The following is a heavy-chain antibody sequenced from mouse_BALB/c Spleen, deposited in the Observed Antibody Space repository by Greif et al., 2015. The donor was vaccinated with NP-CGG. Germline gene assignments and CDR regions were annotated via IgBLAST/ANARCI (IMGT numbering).Heavy chain of an antibody. V-gene: IGHV1-7*01. CDR2: INPSTGYT. D-gene: IGHD4-1*01. CDR3: ASQTGYYFDY. Sequence: QVQLQQPGAELAKPGASVKMSCKASGYTLTSYWMHWVKQRPGQGLEWIGYINPSTGYTEYNQKFKDKATLTADKSSSTAYMQLSSRTSEDSAVYYCASQTGYYFDYWGQGTTLTVSS. CDR1: GYTLTSYW. J-gene: IGHJ2*01.